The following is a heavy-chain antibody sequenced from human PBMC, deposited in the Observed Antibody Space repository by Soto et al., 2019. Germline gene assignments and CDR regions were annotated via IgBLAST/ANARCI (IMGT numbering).Heavy chain of an antibody. CDR1: GYTFTSYG. CDR3: ARGVTMVRGVMWFDY. D-gene: IGHD3-10*01. CDR2: ISAYNGNT. Sequence: QVQLVQSGAEVKKPGASVKVSCKASGYTFTSYGITWVRQAPGQGLEWMGWISAYNGNTNSAQKLQGRVTMTTDTSTSTAYMELRSLRADDTAVYYCARGVTMVRGVMWFDYWGQGTLVTVSS. J-gene: IGHJ4*02. V-gene: IGHV1-18*01.